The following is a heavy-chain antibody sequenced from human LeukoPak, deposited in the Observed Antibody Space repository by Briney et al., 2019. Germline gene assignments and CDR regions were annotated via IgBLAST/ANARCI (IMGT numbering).Heavy chain of an antibody. CDR3: ARDYYYDSSGVI. D-gene: IGHD3-22*01. Sequence: SETLSLTCTVSGGSINNYYWNWIRQPPGKGLEWIGYIYYSGSTNYNPSLKSRVTISVDTSKNQFSLKLSSVTAADTAVYYCARDYYYDSSGVIWGQGTMVTVSS. CDR1: GGSINNYY. V-gene: IGHV4-59*01. J-gene: IGHJ3*02. CDR2: IYYSGST.